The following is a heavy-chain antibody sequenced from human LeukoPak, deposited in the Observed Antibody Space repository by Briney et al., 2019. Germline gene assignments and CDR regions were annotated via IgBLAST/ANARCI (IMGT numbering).Heavy chain of an antibody. D-gene: IGHD3-3*01. CDR1: GGSISSYY. Sequence: SETLSLTCAVSGGSISSYYWSWIRQPAGKGLEWIGRIYTSGSTNYNPSLKGRVTMSVDTSKNQFSLKLSSVTAADTAVYYCAREGYYDFWSGYLPYDYWGQGTLVTVSS. CDR2: IYTSGST. J-gene: IGHJ4*02. CDR3: AREGYYDFWSGYLPYDY. V-gene: IGHV4-4*07.